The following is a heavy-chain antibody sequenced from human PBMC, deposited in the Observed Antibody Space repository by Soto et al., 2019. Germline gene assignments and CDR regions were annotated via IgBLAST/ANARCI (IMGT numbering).Heavy chain of an antibody. Sequence: SETLSLTCAVSGDSITSSYWSWLRQPPGKGLEWIGYIYHSGSTYYNPSLKSRVTISVDRSKNQFSLKLSSVTAADTAVYYCARAHYGDYGYGMDVWGQGTTVTVSS. CDR1: GDSITSSY. J-gene: IGHJ6*02. D-gene: IGHD4-17*01. CDR3: ARAHYGDYGYGMDV. V-gene: IGHV4-30-2*01. CDR2: IYHSGST.